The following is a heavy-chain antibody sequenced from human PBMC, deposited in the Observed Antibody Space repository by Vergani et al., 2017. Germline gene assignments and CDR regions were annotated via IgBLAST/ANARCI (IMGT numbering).Heavy chain of an antibody. CDR2: INSDGSST. Sequence: EVQLLESGGGLVQPGGSLRLSCAASGFTFSSYAMSWVRQAPGRGLEWVSRINSDGSSTSYADSVKGRFTISRDNAKNTLYVQMNSLRAEDSAVYYCARGRDSFDYWGQGTLVTVSS. J-gene: IGHJ4*02. CDR1: GFTFSSYA. D-gene: IGHD1-26*01. CDR3: ARGRDSFDY. V-gene: IGHV3-74*02.